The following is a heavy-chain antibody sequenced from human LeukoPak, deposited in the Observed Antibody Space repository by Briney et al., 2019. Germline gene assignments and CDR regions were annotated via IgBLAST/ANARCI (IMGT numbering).Heavy chain of an antibody. D-gene: IGHD5-12*01. CDR3: ARGDIVATSYFGEWFDP. Sequence: PSETLSLICTVSGGSISSGSYYWSWIRQPAGKGLEWIGRIYTSGSTNYNPSLKSRVTISVDTSKNQFSLKLSSVTAADTAVYYCARGDIVATSYFGEWFDPWGQGTLVTVSS. CDR1: GGSISSGSYY. J-gene: IGHJ5*02. V-gene: IGHV4-61*02. CDR2: IYTSGST.